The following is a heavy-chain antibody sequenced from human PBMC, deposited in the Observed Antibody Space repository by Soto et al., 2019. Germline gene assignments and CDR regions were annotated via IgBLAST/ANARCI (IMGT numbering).Heavy chain of an antibody. CDR3: AKVYYDSSGYYPPFDY. CDR1: GFTFSSYA. CDR2: ISGSGGST. V-gene: IGHV3-23*01. Sequence: GGSLRLSCAASGFTFSSYAMSWVRQAPGKGLEWVSAISGSGGSTYYAESVKGRFTISRDNSKNTLYLQMNSLRAEDTAVYNCAKVYYDSSGYYPPFDYWGQGTLVTVSS. J-gene: IGHJ4*02. D-gene: IGHD3-22*01.